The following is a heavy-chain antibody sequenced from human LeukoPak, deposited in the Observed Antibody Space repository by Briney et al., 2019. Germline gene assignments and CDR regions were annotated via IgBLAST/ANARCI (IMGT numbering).Heavy chain of an antibody. Sequence: PGGSLRLSSAASGFTFSSYAMSWARQAPGKGLEWVSAISGSGGSTYYADSVKGRFTISRDNSKNTLYLQMNSLRAEDTAVYYCAKDISIAVAGRGYYFDYWGQGTLVTVSS. CDR2: ISGSGGST. D-gene: IGHD6-19*01. V-gene: IGHV3-23*01. CDR1: GFTFSSYA. CDR3: AKDISIAVAGRGYYFDY. J-gene: IGHJ4*02.